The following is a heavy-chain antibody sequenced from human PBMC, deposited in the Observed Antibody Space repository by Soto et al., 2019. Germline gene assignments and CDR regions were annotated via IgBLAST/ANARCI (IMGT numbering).Heavy chain of an antibody. CDR1: GFTFSSYW. Sequence: EVQLVESGGGLVQPGGSLRLSCAASGFTFSSYWMSWVRQAPGKGLEWVANIKQDGSEKYYVDSVKGRFTISRDNAKNSLYLQMNSLRAEDTAVYYCAIASAREMATITGQFDYWGQGTLVTVSS. D-gene: IGHD5-12*01. J-gene: IGHJ4*02. CDR2: IKQDGSEK. CDR3: AIASAREMATITGQFDY. V-gene: IGHV3-7*03.